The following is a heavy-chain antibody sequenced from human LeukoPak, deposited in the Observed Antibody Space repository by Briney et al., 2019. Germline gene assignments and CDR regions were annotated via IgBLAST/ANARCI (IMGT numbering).Heavy chain of an antibody. CDR3: ARDSEWGQLRSDY. V-gene: IGHV3-7*05. CDR2: IKQDGTEK. Sequence: GGSLRLSCAASGFTFSSYEMNWVRQAPGKGLEWVANIKQDGTEKYYVDSVKGRFTISRDNAKNSLYLQMNSLRAEDTAVYYCARDSEWGQLRSDYWGQGTLVTVSS. J-gene: IGHJ4*02. CDR1: GFTFSSYE. D-gene: IGHD4-17*01.